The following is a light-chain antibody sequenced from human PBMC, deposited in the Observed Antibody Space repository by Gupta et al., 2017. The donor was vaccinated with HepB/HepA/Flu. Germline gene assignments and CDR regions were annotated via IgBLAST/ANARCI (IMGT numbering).Light chain of an antibody. Sequence: EIVMTQSPATLSVSPGERATLSCRASQSVSSNLAWYQQKPGQAPRLLIYGASNRATGITARFSGSGSGTEFTLTISSLQAEDFAVYYCQQDNNWPLTFGGGTKVEIK. V-gene: IGKV3-15*01. J-gene: IGKJ4*01. CDR2: GAS. CDR3: QQDNNWPLT. CDR1: QSVSSN.